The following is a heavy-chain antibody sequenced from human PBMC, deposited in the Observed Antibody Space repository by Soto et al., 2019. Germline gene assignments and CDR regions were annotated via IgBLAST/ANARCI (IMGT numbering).Heavy chain of an antibody. V-gene: IGHV4-31*03. CDR1: GGSISSGGYY. CDR2: IYYSGST. D-gene: IGHD3-10*01. CDR3: ARETPYYYGSGSYWGGGGYYYYMDV. Sequence: SETLSLTCTVSGGSISSGGYYWSWIRQHPGKGLEWIGYIYYSGSTYYNPSLKSRVTISVDTSKNQFSLKLSSVTAADTAVYYCARETPYYYGSGSYWGGGGYYYYMDVWGKGTTVTVSS. J-gene: IGHJ6*03.